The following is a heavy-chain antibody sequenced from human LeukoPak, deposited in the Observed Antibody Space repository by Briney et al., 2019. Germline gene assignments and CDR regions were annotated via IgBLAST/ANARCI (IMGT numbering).Heavy chain of an antibody. D-gene: IGHD2-2*01. CDR3: AKALGYCSSTSCRDAFDI. CDR1: GFTFSSYA. V-gene: IGHV3-30*02. J-gene: IGHJ3*02. Sequence: GGSLRLSCAASGFTFSSYAMSWVRQAPGKGLEWVAVIWYGGSNKYYADSVKGRFTISRDNSKNTLYLQMNSLRAEDTAVYYCAKALGYCSSTSCRDAFDIWGQGTMVTVSS. CDR2: IWYGGSNK.